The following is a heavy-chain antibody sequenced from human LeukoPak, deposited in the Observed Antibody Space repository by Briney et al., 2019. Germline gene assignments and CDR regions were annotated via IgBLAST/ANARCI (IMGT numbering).Heavy chain of an antibody. D-gene: IGHD3-3*01. Sequence: GGSLRLSCAASGFTFSSYAMSWVRQAPGKGLEWVSAISGSGGSTYYADSVKGRFTISRDNSKNTLYLQMNSLKTEDTAVYYCTPHFWSGYYGDFDYWGQGTLVTVSS. CDR2: ISGSGGST. J-gene: IGHJ4*02. CDR3: TPHFWSGYYGDFDY. V-gene: IGHV3-23*01. CDR1: GFTFSSYA.